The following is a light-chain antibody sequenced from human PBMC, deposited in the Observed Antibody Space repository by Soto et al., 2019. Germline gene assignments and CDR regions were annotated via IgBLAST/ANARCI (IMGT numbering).Light chain of an antibody. Sequence: EIVVTQSPATLSVYTGERATLSCRASQSVSSNLAWYQQKPGQAPRLLIYDTSTRATGIPARFSGSGSGTDFTLTISRLEPEDFAVYYCQQYGSSLFGQGTRLEIK. CDR1: QSVSSN. CDR3: QQYGSSL. CDR2: DTS. V-gene: IGKV3-20*01. J-gene: IGKJ5*01.